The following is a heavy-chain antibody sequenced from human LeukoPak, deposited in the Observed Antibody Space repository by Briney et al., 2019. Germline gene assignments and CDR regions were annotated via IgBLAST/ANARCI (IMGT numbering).Heavy chain of an antibody. D-gene: IGHD1-26*01. Sequence: ASVKVSCKASGYTLTSYDVIWVRQATGQELEWMGWMNPKSGNTGSTQNFQDRVAMTRDTSINTAYMELSSLTSEDTAVYYCARASLGVTASGGFDPWGQGTLVTVSS. CDR1: GYTLTSYD. V-gene: IGHV1-8*01. J-gene: IGHJ5*02. CDR2: MNPKSGNT. CDR3: ARASLGVTASGGFDP.